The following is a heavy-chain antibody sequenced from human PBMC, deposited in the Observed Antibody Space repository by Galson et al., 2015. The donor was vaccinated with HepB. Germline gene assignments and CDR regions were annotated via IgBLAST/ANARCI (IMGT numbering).Heavy chain of an antibody. V-gene: IGHV1-18*01. Sequence: SVKVSCKAPGYTFSSYSITWVRQAPGQGLEWMGWINPYNRDTEYAQNFQGRVTLTADTSTTTAYMELRSLRSDDTAVYFCARGALLLGVGATQNNWFDPWGQGTLVTVSS. CDR2: INPYNRDT. CDR1: GYTFSSYS. CDR3: ARGALLLGVGATQNNWFDP. D-gene: IGHD2-15*01. J-gene: IGHJ5*02.